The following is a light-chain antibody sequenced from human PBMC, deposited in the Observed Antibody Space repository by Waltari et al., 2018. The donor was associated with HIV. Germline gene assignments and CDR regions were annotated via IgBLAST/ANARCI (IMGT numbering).Light chain of an antibody. J-gene: IGLJ2*01. V-gene: IGLV1-51*01. Sequence: QPVLTPPPSVPAAPCPHVTLPCSGSRPHIGTNYLSWYQQLPGTAPKLLIYDNNKRPSGIPDRFSGSKAGTSATLGITGLQTGDEADYYCGTWDSSLSAVVFGGGTKLTVL. CDR2: DNN. CDR1: RPHIGTNY. CDR3: GTWDSSLSAVV.